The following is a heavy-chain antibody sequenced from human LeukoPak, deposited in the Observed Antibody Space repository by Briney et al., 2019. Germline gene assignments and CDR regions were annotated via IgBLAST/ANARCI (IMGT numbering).Heavy chain of an antibody. D-gene: IGHD1-14*01. V-gene: IGHV4-30-4*01. J-gene: IGHJ4*02. Sequence: ASQTLSLTCTVSGGSISSADFYWTWIRQPPGKGLEWIGYIYYSGSTYYNPSLKSRLTISLDTSKNQFSLKLSSVTAADTAVYSCARAIRLTTYFDYWGQGTLVTVSS. CDR1: GGSISSADFY. CDR2: IYYSGST. CDR3: ARAIRLTTYFDY.